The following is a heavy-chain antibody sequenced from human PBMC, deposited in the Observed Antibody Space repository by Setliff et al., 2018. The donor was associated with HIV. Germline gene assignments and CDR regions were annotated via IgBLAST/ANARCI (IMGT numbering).Heavy chain of an antibody. D-gene: IGHD3-3*01. J-gene: IGHJ4*02. V-gene: IGHV1-8*01. CDR1: GYTFTSYD. Sequence: ASVKVSCKASGYTFTSYDINWVRQAPGRGLEWMGWMNPNSGSTDYAQRFQGRVTISRDTSISTTYMELSSLTSEDTAVYYCKRGGFFGVADRRALANWGQGTLVTVSS. CDR2: MNPNSGST. CDR3: KRGGFFGVADRRALAN.